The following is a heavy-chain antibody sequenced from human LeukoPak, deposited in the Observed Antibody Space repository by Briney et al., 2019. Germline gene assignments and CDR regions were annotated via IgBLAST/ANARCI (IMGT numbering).Heavy chain of an antibody. J-gene: IGHJ6*04. V-gene: IGHV3-21*01. CDR2: ISSSSSYI. Sequence: GGSLRLSCAASGFTFSSYSMNWVRQAPGKGLEWVSSISSSSSYIYYADSVKGRFTISRDNAKNSLYLQMNSLRAEDTAVYYCARDGGYCSGGSCYNDPLYYYYYGMDVWGKGTTVTVSS. D-gene: IGHD2-15*01. CDR1: GFTFSSYS. CDR3: ARDGGYCSGGSCYNDPLYYYYYGMDV.